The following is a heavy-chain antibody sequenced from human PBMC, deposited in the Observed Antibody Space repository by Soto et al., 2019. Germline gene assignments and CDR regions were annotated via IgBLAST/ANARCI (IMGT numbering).Heavy chain of an antibody. V-gene: IGHV3-48*03. D-gene: IGHD3-16*01. CDR1: GLPSSGFE. Sequence: GGSLRLSCVTSGLPSSGFEMNWVRQAPGKGLEWVSYISASGDTVYYADSVKGRFTISRDNAKNTLYLEMNSLRAEDSAVYYCADLSVTGGVDVSGQGTKVTSP. CDR3: ADLSVTGGVDV. J-gene: IGHJ6*02. CDR2: ISASGDTV.